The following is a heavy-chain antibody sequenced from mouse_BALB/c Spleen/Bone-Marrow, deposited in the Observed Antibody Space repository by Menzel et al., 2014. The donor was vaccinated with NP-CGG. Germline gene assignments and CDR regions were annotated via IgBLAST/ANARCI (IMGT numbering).Heavy chain of an antibody. CDR2: ISSGSSPI. CDR3: TRGGNWEDFDY. CDR1: GFTFXSFG. D-gene: IGHD4-1*01. J-gene: IGHJ2*01. Sequence: EVKVVDSGGGLVQPGGSRKLSCAASGFTFXSFGMHWVRQAPEKGLEWVAYISSGSSPIFYADTVKGRFTISRDNPKNTLFLQMTSLRSEDTAIYYCTRGGNWEDFDYWGQGTTLTVSS. V-gene: IGHV5-17*02.